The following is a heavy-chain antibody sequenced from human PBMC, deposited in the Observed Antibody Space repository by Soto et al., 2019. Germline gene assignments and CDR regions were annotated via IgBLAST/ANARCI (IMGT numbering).Heavy chain of an antibody. CDR3: ARQIGRGSWSLDH. V-gene: IGHV4-39*01. J-gene: IGHJ4*02. Sequence: QLQLQESGPGLVKPAETLSLTCSVSGGSISSSDYWWGWIRQPPGKGLEWMGSIYYTGSTYYNPSLKSRVEISVDTSKNQFSLRLSSVTAADTAVYYCARQIGRGSWSLDHWGQGTLVTVSS. CDR2: IYYTGST. D-gene: IGHD6-13*01. CDR1: GGSISSSDYW.